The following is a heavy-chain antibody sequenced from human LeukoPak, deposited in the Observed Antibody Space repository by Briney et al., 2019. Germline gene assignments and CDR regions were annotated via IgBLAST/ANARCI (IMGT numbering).Heavy chain of an antibody. J-gene: IGHJ4*02. CDR1: GFTFSNFG. CDR3: VKALSPFGGRSFPGCH. V-gene: IGHV3-64D*09. D-gene: IGHD2-15*01. Sequence: PGGSLRLSCAASGFTFSNFGMSWVRQAPGKGLEYVSAISSNGGSTYYADSVKGRLTISRDNSKNTLYLQMSSLRAEDTDLYYCVKALSPFGGRSFPGCHWDQGTLVTVSS. CDR2: ISSNGGST.